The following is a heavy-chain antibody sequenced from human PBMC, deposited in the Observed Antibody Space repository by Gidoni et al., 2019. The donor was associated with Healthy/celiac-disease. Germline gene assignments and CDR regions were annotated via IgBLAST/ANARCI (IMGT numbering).Heavy chain of an antibody. CDR2: ISGDGGST. Sequence: EVQLVESGGGVVQPGGSLRLSCAASGFTFDDYAMHWVRQAPGKGLEWVSLISGDGGSTYYADSVKGRFTISRDNSKNSLYLQMNSLRTEDTALYYCANGDFRSSGCASVKCYGMDVWGQGTTVTVSS. D-gene: IGHD6-19*01. CDR3: ANGDFRSSGCASVKCYGMDV. V-gene: IGHV3-43*02. CDR1: GFTFDDYA. J-gene: IGHJ6*02.